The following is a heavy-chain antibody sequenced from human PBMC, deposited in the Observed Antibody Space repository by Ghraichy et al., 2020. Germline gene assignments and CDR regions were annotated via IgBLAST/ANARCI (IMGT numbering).Heavy chain of an antibody. CDR2: INPNSGGT. Sequence: ASLKVSCKASGYTFTGYYMHWVRQAPGQGLEWMGWINPNSGGTNYAQKFQGRVTMTRDTSISTAYMELSRLRSDDTAVYYCARAGYYGSGSYYWGQGTLVTVSS. CDR3: ARAGYYGSGSYY. CDR1: GYTFTGYY. V-gene: IGHV1-2*02. D-gene: IGHD3-10*01. J-gene: IGHJ4*02.